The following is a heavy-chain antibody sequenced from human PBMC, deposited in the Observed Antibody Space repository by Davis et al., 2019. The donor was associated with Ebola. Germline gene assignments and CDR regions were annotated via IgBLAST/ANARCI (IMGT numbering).Heavy chain of an antibody. CDR3: ARAVTISLVMDV. J-gene: IGHJ6*02. CDR1: GYTFIGDF. V-gene: IGHV1-2*02. D-gene: IGHD3-3*01. Sequence: ASVKVSCKASGYTFIGDFIHWVRQAPGQGLEWMGWIDPDTIGTNYAQKFQGRVSMTRDTSISTAYLELSRLTPDDTAVYYCARAVTISLVMDVWGQGTTVTVSS. CDR2: IDPDTIGT.